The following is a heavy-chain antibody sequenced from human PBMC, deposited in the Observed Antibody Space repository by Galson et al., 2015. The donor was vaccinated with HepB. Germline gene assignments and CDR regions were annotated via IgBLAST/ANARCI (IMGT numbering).Heavy chain of an antibody. Sequence: SLRLSCAASGFTFSSYAVHWVRQAPGKGLEWVAVISYDGSNKYYADSVKGRFTISRDNSKNTLYLQMNSLRAEDTAVYYCARDTELSFDYWGQGTLVTVSS. CDR3: ARDTELSFDY. J-gene: IGHJ4*02. V-gene: IGHV3-30-3*01. D-gene: IGHD1-7*01. CDR1: GFTFSSYA. CDR2: ISYDGSNK.